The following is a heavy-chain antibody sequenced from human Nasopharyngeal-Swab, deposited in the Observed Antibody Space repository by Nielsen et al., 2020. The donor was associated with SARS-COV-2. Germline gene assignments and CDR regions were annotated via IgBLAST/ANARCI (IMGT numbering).Heavy chain of an antibody. V-gene: IGHV2-70*01. D-gene: IGHD3-10*01. CDR3: ARTRGYYYGSGSYSGWFDP. Sequence: WIRQPPVKGLEWVALIDWDDDKYYSTSLKTRLTISKDTSKNQVVLTMTNMDPVDTATYYCARTRGYYYGSGSYSGWFDPWGQGTLVTVSS. J-gene: IGHJ5*02. CDR2: IDWDDDK.